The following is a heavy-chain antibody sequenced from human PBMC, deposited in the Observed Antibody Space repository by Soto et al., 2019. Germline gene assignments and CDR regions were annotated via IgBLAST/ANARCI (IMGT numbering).Heavy chain of an antibody. V-gene: IGHV1-3*04. J-gene: IGHJ4*02. D-gene: IGHD2-21*01. CDR1: GYNFHSFV. CDR2: VNTGSGNT. CDR3: ARTFAYCAANCDSPYHLLHY. Sequence: QVQLVQSGAEVKKPGASVKVSCKASGYNFHSFVIHWMRQAPGQRFEWMGWVNTGSGNTKYSQNFQGRVTITSESPANTVYMELSSLRSEDTAVYYCARTFAYCAANCDSPYHLLHYWGQGTLVAVSS.